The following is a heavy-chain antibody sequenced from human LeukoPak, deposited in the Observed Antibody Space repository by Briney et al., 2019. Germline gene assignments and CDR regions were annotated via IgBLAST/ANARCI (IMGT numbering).Heavy chain of an antibody. CDR2: IYYSGST. CDR3: ARGPSRGQTDSSGYYYY. V-gene: IGHV4-59*01. Sequence: SETLSLTXTVSGGSISSYYWSWIRQPPGKGLEWSGYIYYSGSTNYNPSLKSRVTISVDTSKNQFSLKLSSVTAADTAVYYCARGPSRGQTDSSGYYYYWGQGTLVTVSS. D-gene: IGHD3-22*01. CDR1: GGSISSYY. J-gene: IGHJ4*02.